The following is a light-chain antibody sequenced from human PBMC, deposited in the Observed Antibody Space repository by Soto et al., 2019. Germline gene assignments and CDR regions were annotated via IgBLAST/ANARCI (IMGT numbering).Light chain of an antibody. V-gene: IGKV3-20*01. CDR3: QQYDASPPT. CDR2: GAS. CDR1: QSVSRSS. J-gene: IGKJ2*01. Sequence: EIVLTQSPGTLSLSPGERATLSCRASQSVSRSSLVWYQQKPGQALRLLIYGASNRATGIPDRFSGSGSGTDFALTISRLEPEDFAVYYCQQYDASPPTFGQGTKLESK.